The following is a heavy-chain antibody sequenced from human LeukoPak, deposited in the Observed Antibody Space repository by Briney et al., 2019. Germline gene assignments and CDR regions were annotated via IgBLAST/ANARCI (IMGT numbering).Heavy chain of an antibody. CDR2: IYYSGST. V-gene: IGHV4-31*03. Sequence: SETLSLTCTVSGGSISSGGYYWSWIRQHPGKGLEWIGYIYYSGSTYYSPSLKSRVTVSVDTSKNQFSLKLSSVTAADTAVYYCARGSVDIVATTGGGWFDPWGQGTLVTVSS. CDR1: GGSISSGGYY. CDR3: ARGSVDIVATTGGGWFDP. J-gene: IGHJ5*02. D-gene: IGHD5-12*01.